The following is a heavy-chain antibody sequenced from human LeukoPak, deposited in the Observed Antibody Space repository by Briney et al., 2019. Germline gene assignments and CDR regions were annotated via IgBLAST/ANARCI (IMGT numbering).Heavy chain of an antibody. J-gene: IGHJ4*02. CDR2: ISGSGGST. D-gene: IGHD6-19*01. Sequence: GGSLRLSCAASGFTFSSFGLSWVRQAPGKGLEWVSAISGSGGSTYYADSVKGRFTISRDNSKNTLYLQMNSLRAEDTAVYYCARTTGYSSGGDYFDYWGQGTLVTVSS. CDR3: ARTTGYSSGGDYFDY. V-gene: IGHV3-23*01. CDR1: GFTFSSFG.